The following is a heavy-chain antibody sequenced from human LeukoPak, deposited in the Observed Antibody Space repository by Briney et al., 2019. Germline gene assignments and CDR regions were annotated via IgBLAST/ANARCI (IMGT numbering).Heavy chain of an antibody. CDR3: ARTISSGWVDY. Sequence: SETLSLTCTISGGSISSYYWSWIRQPPGKGLEWIGYIYYSGSTNYNPSLKSRVTISVDTSKNQFSLKLSSVTAADTAVYYCARTISSGWVDYWGQGTLVTVSS. J-gene: IGHJ4*02. CDR1: GGSISSYY. CDR2: IYYSGST. D-gene: IGHD6-19*01. V-gene: IGHV4-59*01.